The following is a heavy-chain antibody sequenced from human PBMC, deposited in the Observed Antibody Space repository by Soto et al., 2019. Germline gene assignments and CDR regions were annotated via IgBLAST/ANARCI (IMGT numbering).Heavy chain of an antibody. J-gene: IGHJ6*02. V-gene: IGHV3-30-3*01. CDR3: ARARYGMDV. CDR2: LSYDGNNK. Sequence: QVQLVESGGGVVQPGRSLRLSCAASGFTFSSYTINWVRQAPGEGLEWVAVLSYDGNNKYYADSVKGRFTISRDHPKNTLYLQMNSLTSAVTSVYYCARARYGMDVWGQGTTVIVSS. CDR1: GFTFSSYT.